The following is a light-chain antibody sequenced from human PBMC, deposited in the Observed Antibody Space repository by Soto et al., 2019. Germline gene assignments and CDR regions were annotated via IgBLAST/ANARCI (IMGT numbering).Light chain of an antibody. CDR1: QGISTY. Sequence: DIQISHSPSSLSASVGDRVTLTCRASQGISTYLNCYQQKPGKAPKLLIYAASSLQSGVPSRFSGSGSETDFTLTISSLQPEDFATYYCQQSYSTPWTFGQGTKVDIK. CDR2: AAS. V-gene: IGKV1-39*01. CDR3: QQSYSTPWT. J-gene: IGKJ1*01.